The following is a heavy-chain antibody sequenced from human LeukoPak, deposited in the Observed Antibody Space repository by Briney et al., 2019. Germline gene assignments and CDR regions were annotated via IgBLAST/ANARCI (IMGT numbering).Heavy chain of an antibody. CDR3: ARPPYGGVDY. Sequence: GGSLRLSCAASGLTVSSYMSWVRQAPGKGLEWVSVIYSGGSIYYADSVKGRFTISTDKSKHTLYLQMNSLRAEDTAVYYCARPPYGGVDYWGQGTLVTVSS. CDR1: GLTVSSY. V-gene: IGHV3-66*04. D-gene: IGHD4-23*01. J-gene: IGHJ4*02. CDR2: IYSGGSI.